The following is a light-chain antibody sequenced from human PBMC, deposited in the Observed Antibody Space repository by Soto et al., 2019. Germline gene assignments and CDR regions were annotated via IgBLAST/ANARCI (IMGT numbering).Light chain of an antibody. CDR2: EVS. CDR1: SSDVGGYNF. J-gene: IGLJ3*02. Sequence: QSVLTQPPSASGSPGQSVTVSCTGTSSDVGGYNFVSWYQQHPGEAPKLMIYEVSKRPSGVPDRFSGSKSGNTASLTVSGLQAEDEAEYYCSSYAGSNNLNWLFGGGTKLTVL. V-gene: IGLV2-8*01. CDR3: SSYAGSNNLNWL.